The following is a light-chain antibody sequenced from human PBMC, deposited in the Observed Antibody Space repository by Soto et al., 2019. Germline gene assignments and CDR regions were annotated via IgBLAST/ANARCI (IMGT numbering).Light chain of an antibody. CDR2: EVS. CDR3: NSYTSTSARV. J-gene: IGLJ3*02. Sequence: QSALTQPASVSGSPGQSITISCTGTSNDVGGFNFVSWYQQHPGKAPKVIIYEVSDRPSGVSNRFSGSKSGNTASLTISGLRAEDEADYYCNSYTSTSARVFGGGTKVTVL. V-gene: IGLV2-14*01. CDR1: SNDVGGFNF.